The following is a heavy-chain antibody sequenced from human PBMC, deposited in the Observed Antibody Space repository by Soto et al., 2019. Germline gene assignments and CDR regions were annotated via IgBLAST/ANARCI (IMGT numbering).Heavy chain of an antibody. Sequence: SVKVSCKASGGTFSSDGISWVRQAPGQGLEWLGGIIPMFGATNYPEKFQGRVTIIADESTSTAYMELSGLRSEDTAVYYCAREQHIVALTAILRYFAYWGQGTPVTVSS. CDR3: AREQHIVALTAILRYFAY. J-gene: IGHJ4*02. V-gene: IGHV1-69*13. D-gene: IGHD2-21*02. CDR2: IIPMFGAT. CDR1: GGTFSSDG.